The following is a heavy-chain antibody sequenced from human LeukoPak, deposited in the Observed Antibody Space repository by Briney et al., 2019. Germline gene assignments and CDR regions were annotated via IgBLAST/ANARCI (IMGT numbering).Heavy chain of an antibody. CDR2: ISSSSSYI. V-gene: IGHV3-21*01. CDR1: GFTFSSYS. CDR3: ARAPPGDYYDSSGYPY. J-gene: IGHJ4*02. Sequence: PGGSLRLSCAASGFTFSSYSMNWVRQAPGKGLEWVSSISSSSSYIYYADSVKGRFTISRDNAKNSLYLQMNSLRAEDTAVYYCARAPPGDYYDSSGYPYWGQGTLVTVSS. D-gene: IGHD3-22*01.